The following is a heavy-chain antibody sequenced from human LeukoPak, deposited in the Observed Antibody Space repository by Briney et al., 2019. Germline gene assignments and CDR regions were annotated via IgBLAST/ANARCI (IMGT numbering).Heavy chain of an antibody. CDR2: TYSGGST. Sequence: GGPLSPSCLASGFTFSSTSMGGVRQAPGKGLEWVSVTYSGGSTYYADSVKGRCTISRDNSKNTLYLQMNSLRGEDTAVYYCASGIRAFDNWGQGTLVTVSA. CDR3: ASGIRAFDN. CDR1: GFTFSSTS. D-gene: IGHD1-26*01. V-gene: IGHV3-66*01. J-gene: IGHJ4*02.